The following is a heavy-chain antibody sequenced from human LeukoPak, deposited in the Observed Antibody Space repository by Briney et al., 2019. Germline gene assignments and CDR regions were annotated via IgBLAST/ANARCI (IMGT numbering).Heavy chain of an antibody. CDR2: ISGSDGST. Sequence: PGGSLRLFCAASGFTFSSYAMSWVRQAPGKGLEWVSFISGSDGSTYYADSVQARFTISRDNSKNTLYLQVNSLRAEDTAVYYCAKDSYKWNYGQFDSWGQGTLVTVSS. CDR3: AKDSYKWNYGQFDS. J-gene: IGHJ4*02. CDR1: GFTFSSYA. D-gene: IGHD1-7*01. V-gene: IGHV3-23*01.